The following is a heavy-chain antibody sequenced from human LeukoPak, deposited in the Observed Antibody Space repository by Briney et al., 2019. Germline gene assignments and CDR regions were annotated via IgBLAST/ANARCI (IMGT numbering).Heavy chain of an antibody. J-gene: IGHJ6*03. CDR2: MHNSGST. Sequence: SETLSLTCTVSGGSISSGSYYWRWIRQPAGTGLEWIGRMHNSGSTNYNPSLKSRVTISVDTSKNQFSLRLSSVTAADTAVYYCAGEDCSSPSCYVLGYYYMDVWGKGTTVTVSS. D-gene: IGHD2-2*01. CDR1: GGSISSGSYY. V-gene: IGHV4-61*02. CDR3: AGEDCSSPSCYVLGYYYMDV.